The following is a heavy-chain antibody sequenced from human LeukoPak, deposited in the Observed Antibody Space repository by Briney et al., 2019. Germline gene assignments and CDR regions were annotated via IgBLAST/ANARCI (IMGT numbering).Heavy chain of an antibody. CDR1: GGSISNYY. D-gene: IGHD3-22*01. CDR2: IYYSGST. Sequence: SETLSLTCTVSGGSISNYYWSWIRQPPGKGLEWIGYIYYSGSTNYNPSLKSRVTISVDTSKNQFSLKLSSVTAADTAVYYCARSYYYDSSGYYYGGSHDAFGIWGQGTMVTVSS. J-gene: IGHJ3*02. V-gene: IGHV4-59*01. CDR3: ARSYYYDSSGYYYGGSHDAFGI.